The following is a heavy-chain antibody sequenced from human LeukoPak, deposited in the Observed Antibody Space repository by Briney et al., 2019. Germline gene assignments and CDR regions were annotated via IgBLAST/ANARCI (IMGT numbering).Heavy chain of an antibody. D-gene: IGHD3-22*01. CDR1: GFTVSSNY. J-gene: IGHJ6*02. CDR2: IYSGGST. V-gene: IGHV3-53*04. CDR3: AKDSSGYLDYYYGMDV. Sequence: GGSLRLSCAASGFTVSSNYMSWVRQAPGKGLEWVSVIYSGGSTYYADSVKGRFTISRHNSMNTLYLQMNSLRAEDTAVYYCAKDSSGYLDYYYGMDVWGQGTTVTVSS.